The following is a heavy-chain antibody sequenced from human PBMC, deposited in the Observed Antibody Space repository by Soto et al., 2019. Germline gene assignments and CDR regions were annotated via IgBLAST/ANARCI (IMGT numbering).Heavy chain of an antibody. V-gene: IGHV1-18*01. CDR3: ARGRGQPLAY. J-gene: IGHJ4*02. CDR2: ISTYNGNT. Sequence: QVQLVQSGAEVKKPGASVKVSCKASGYTFTSYDISWVRQATGQGLEWMGWISTYNGNTNYAHKLQGRVTMTTDTSITNAYMELSSLRSDDTAVYYCARGRGQPLAYWGQGNLVNVSS. CDR1: GYTFTSYD. D-gene: IGHD6-13*01.